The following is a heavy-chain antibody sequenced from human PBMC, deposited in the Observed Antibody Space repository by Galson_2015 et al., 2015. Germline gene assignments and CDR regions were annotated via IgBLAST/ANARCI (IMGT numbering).Heavy chain of an antibody. CDR3: AKDPHGSGSPPPPSDY. D-gene: IGHD3-10*01. Sequence: SLRLSCAASGFTFSSYGMHWVRQAPGKGLEWVAVISYDGSNKYYADSVKGRFTISRDNSKNTLYLQMNSLRAEDTAVYYCAKDPHGSGSPPPPSDYWGQGTLVTVSS. V-gene: IGHV3-30*18. CDR2: ISYDGSNK. CDR1: GFTFSSYG. J-gene: IGHJ4*02.